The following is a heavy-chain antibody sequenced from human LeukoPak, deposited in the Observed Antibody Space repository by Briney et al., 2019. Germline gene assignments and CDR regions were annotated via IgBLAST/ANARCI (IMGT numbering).Heavy chain of an antibody. D-gene: IGHD3-22*01. V-gene: IGHV4-59*12. J-gene: IGHJ4*02. CDR3: ARDPKYDSSGYYSVDY. CDR2: IYYSGST. CDR1: GGSISSYY. Sequence: PSETLSLTCTVSGGSISSYYWSWIRQPPGKGLEWIGYIYYSGSTNYNPSLKSRVTISVDTSKNQFSLKLSSVTAADTAVYYCARDPKYDSSGYYSVDYWGQGTLVTVSS.